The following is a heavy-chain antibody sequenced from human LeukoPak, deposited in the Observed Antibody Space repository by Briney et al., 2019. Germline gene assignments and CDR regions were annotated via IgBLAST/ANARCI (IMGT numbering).Heavy chain of an antibody. D-gene: IGHD4-17*01. J-gene: IGHJ4*02. Sequence: SQTLSLTCILSGGSISSGSYYRNWIRQPAGKGLEWIGRIYTSGSTNYNPSLTSRITISVDTSKNQFSLKLSSVTAADTAVYYCARRYPYGEYFDYWGQGTLVTVSS. V-gene: IGHV4-61*02. CDR1: GGSISSGSYY. CDR2: IYTSGST. CDR3: ARRYPYGEYFDY.